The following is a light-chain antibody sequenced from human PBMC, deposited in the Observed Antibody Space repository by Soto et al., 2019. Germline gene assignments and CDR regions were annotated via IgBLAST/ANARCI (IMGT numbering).Light chain of an antibody. Sequence: QSALTQPASVSGSPGQSITISCAGTSSDVGAYNYVSWYQHHPGKAPKLMIYDVNNRPSGDSNRFSGSKSGNTASLTISGLQAEDEADYYCSSWTTGDTHVFGRVTEVTV. CDR1: SSDVGAYNY. CDR3: SSWTTGDTHV. J-gene: IGLJ1*01. CDR2: DVN. V-gene: IGLV2-14*03.